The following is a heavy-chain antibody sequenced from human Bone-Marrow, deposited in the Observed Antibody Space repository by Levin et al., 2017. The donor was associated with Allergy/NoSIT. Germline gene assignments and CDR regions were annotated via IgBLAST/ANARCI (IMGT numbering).Heavy chain of an antibody. D-gene: IGHD3-10*01. J-gene: IGHJ4*02. Sequence: LGESLKISCEGSGYSFTRFWIGWVRQMPGKGLEWVGIIYPGDSETIYNPTFQGQVTISADKSINTAYLQWSSLNVSDTAMYFCARHSGVERESDYWGQGTLVTVSS. V-gene: IGHV5-51*01. CDR3: ARHSGVERESDY. CDR1: GYSFTRFW. CDR2: IYPGDSET.